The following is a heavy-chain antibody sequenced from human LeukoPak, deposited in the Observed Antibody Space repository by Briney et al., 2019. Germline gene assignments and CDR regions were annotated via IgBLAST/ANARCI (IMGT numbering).Heavy chain of an antibody. CDR2: IYYSGST. J-gene: IGHJ4*01. Sequence: SETLSLTCSVSGGSISSSSYYWGWIRQPPGKGLEWIGYIYYSGSTYYNPSLKSRVTMSLDTSKNQFSLKLSSVTAADTAVYFCARGGFYYDNSGLLDYWGQGTLVTVSS. CDR3: ARGGFYYDNSGLLDY. CDR1: GGSISSSSYY. D-gene: IGHD3-22*01. V-gene: IGHV4-30-4*08.